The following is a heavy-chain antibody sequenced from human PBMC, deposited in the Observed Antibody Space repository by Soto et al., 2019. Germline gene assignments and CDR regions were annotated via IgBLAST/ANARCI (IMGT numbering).Heavy chain of an antibody. J-gene: IGHJ4*02. V-gene: IGHV4-59*01. CDR2: IFYSGRS. CDR1: GGSISRYY. CDR3: ARVWTTMDY. Sequence: PSETLSLTCAVSGGSISRYYWSLVRQPPGKGLEWIGNIFYSGRSNYNPSLKSRVTMSLDTSKSQFSLKLTSVTAADTAVYYYARVWTTMDYWGQGTQVTVSA. D-gene: IGHD5-18*01.